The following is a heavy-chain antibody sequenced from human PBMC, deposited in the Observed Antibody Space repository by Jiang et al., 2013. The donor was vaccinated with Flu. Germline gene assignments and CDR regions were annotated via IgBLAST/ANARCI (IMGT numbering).Heavy chain of an antibody. J-gene: IGHJ4*02. CDR1: GGSISSYY. V-gene: IGHV4-59*01. CDR2: IYYSGST. Sequence: GSGLVKPSETLSLTCTVSGGSISSYYWSWIRQPPGKGLEWIGYIYYSGSTNYNPSLKSRVTISVDTSKNQFSLKLSSVTAADTAVYYCARSPARCSGGSCYYVYWGQGTLVTVSS. D-gene: IGHD2-15*01. CDR3: ARSPARCSGGSCYYVY.